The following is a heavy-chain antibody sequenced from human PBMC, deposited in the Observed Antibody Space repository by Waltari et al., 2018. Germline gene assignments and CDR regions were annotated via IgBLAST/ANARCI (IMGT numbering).Heavy chain of an antibody. CDR2: INSNGDDT. Sequence: EVQLLESGGDLLQPGGSLRLSCAASGFTFSIYAMSWVRQAPGKGGEWVSGINSNGDDTYYASAVKGRFTIARDNSKSTVYLQMNSLRAEDTALYYCAKSLEADRLRYGMDVWGQGTTVTVSS. J-gene: IGHJ6*02. V-gene: IGHV3-23*01. D-gene: IGHD6-6*01. CDR3: AKSLEADRLRYGMDV. CDR1: GFTFSIYA.